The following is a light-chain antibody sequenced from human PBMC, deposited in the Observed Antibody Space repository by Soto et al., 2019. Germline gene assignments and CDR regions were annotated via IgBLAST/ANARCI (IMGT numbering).Light chain of an antibody. Sequence: ESVLTQSPGTLSLSPGERATLSCRASQTVTSSFLAWYQRKPGQAPRLLIYGASDRATGIPDRFSGSGSGTDFTLTISRLEPEDFAVYYCQQYGDSPWTFGQGTKVDIK. CDR2: GAS. J-gene: IGKJ1*01. CDR1: QTVTSSF. CDR3: QQYGDSPWT. V-gene: IGKV3-20*01.